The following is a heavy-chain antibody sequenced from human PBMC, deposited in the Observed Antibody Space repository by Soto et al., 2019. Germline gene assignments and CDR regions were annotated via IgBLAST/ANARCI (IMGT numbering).Heavy chain of an antibody. CDR2: INAGNGNT. D-gene: IGHD6-13*01. Sequence: QVPLVQSGAEVKKPGASVKVSCKASGYTFTSYAMHWVRQAPGQRLEWMGWINAGNGNTKYSQKFQGRVTITRDTSASTAYMELSSLRSEDTAVYYSARAPCIAAAGCNFDYWGQGTLVTVSS. J-gene: IGHJ4*02. CDR1: GYTFTSYA. CDR3: ARAPCIAAAGCNFDY. V-gene: IGHV1-3*01.